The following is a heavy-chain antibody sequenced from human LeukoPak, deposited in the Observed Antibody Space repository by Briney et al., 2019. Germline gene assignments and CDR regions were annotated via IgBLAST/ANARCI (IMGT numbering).Heavy chain of an antibody. CDR1: GYTFTSYG. CDR2: ISAYNGNT. D-gene: IGHD1-26*01. Sequence: ASVKVSCKASGYTFTSYGISWVRQAPGQGLEWMGWISAYNGNTNYAQKLQGRVTVTTDTSTSTAYMELRSLRSDDTAVYYCARDSIGGLELLLNYYYYYMDVWGKGTTVTVSS. CDR3: ARDSIGGLELLLNYYYYYMDV. J-gene: IGHJ6*03. V-gene: IGHV1-18*01.